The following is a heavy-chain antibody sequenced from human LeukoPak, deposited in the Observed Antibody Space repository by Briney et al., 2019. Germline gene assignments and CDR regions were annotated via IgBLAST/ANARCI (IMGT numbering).Heavy chain of an antibody. Sequence: GGSLRLSCAASGFTFSAYSMIWVRQAPGKGLEWISYISGTSNTIYYADSMKGRFTISRDNAKTSLYLQMNSLKTEDTAVYYCTTEKITMVRGVPYYWGQGTLVTVSS. CDR1: GFTFSAYS. CDR3: TTEKITMVRGVPYY. D-gene: IGHD3-10*01. CDR2: ISGTSNTI. J-gene: IGHJ4*02. V-gene: IGHV3-48*04.